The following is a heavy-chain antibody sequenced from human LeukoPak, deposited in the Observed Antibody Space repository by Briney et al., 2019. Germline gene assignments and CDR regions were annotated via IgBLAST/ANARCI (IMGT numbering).Heavy chain of an antibody. Sequence: SETLSLTCAVYGGSFSGYYWSWIRQPPGKGLEWIGEINHSGSTNYNPFLKSRVTISVDTSKNQFSLKLSSVTAADTAVYYCARLRQQLVRYYYYYMDVWGKGTTVTVSS. D-gene: IGHD6-13*01. CDR3: ARLRQQLVRYYYYYMDV. CDR1: GGSFSGYY. CDR2: INHSGST. V-gene: IGHV4-34*01. J-gene: IGHJ6*03.